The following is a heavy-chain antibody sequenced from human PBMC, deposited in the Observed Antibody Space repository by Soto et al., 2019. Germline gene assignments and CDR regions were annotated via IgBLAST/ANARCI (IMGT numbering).Heavy chain of an antibody. Sequence: ASVKVSCKASRYTFTSQYMHCVQQAPGQGLEWMGIINPSGGSTRYAQKFQGRVTMNRDTSTSTVYMELSSLRSEDTAVYYCARDLGWELPPIYYYYGMDVWGQGTTVTVSS. CDR1: RYTFTSQY. D-gene: IGHD1-26*01. CDR3: ARDLGWELPPIYYYYGMDV. CDR2: INPSGGST. V-gene: IGHV1-46*01. J-gene: IGHJ6*02.